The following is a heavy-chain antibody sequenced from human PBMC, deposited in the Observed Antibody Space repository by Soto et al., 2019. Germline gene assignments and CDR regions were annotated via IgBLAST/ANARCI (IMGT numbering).Heavy chain of an antibody. V-gene: IGHV3-23*01. D-gene: IGHD2-2*01. CDR3: AKQPPPGYCSSTSCPHDAFAI. J-gene: IGHJ3*02. CDR2: ISGSGGST. CDR1: GFTFSSYA. Sequence: PGGSLRLSCAASGFTFSSYAMSWVRQAPGKGLEWVSAISGSGGSTYYADSVKGRFTISRDNSKNTLYLQMNSLRAEDTAVYYCAKQPPPGYCSSTSCPHDAFAIWGQGTMVTVSS.